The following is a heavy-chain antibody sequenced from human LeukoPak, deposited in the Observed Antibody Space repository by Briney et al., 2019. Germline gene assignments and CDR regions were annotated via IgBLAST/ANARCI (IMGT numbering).Heavy chain of an antibody. CDR3: ARAKANWGSGDY. CDR1: EYTFTDYY. Sequence: ASVKVSCKASEYTFTDYYVHWVRQAPGQGLEWIGWINPNTGGANYAQKFQGRVTMTRDTSISTGYLDLSGLRSDDTAVYYCARAKANWGSGDYWGQGTLVTVSS. CDR2: INPNTGGA. D-gene: IGHD7-27*01. V-gene: IGHV1-2*02. J-gene: IGHJ4*02.